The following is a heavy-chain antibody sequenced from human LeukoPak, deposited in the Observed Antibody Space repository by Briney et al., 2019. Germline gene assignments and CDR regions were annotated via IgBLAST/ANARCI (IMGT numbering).Heavy chain of an antibody. CDR1: GFNFRSYG. D-gene: IGHD2-15*01. Sequence: GGSLRLSCEASGFNFRSYGMCWVRQAPGKGLECVAIIWYDGSKKFYADSVKGRFTVSRDNTNNTLYLQMNSLRAEDTAVYYCARSDGGSYDYWGQGTLVTVSS. CDR2: IWYDGSKK. CDR3: ARSDGGSYDY. J-gene: IGHJ4*02. V-gene: IGHV3-33*01.